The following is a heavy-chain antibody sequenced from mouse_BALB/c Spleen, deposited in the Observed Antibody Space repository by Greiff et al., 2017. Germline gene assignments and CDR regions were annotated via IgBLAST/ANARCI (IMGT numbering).Heavy chain of an antibody. CDR2: IYPGNVNT. V-gene: IGHV1S56*01. CDR3: ARVGVRRDYAMDD. Sequence: VKLVESGPELVKPGASVRISCKASGYTFTSYYIHWVKQRPGQGLEWIGWIYPGNVNTKYNEKFKGKATLTADKSSSTAYMQLSSLTSEDSAVYFCARVGVRRDYAMDDWGQGTSVTVSS. D-gene: IGHD2-14*01. CDR1: GYTFTSYY. J-gene: IGHJ4*01.